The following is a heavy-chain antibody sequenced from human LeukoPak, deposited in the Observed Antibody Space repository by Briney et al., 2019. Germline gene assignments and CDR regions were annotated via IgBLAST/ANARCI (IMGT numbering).Heavy chain of an antibody. CDR2: VSASGYYT. V-gene: IGHV3-23*01. J-gene: IGHJ4*02. D-gene: IGHD5-24*01. CDR3: AKKPVTIKYPFDN. Sequence: GGSLRLSCAGPGFSLSSYDMGWVRQAPGKGLEWVAVVSASGYYTEYADSVKGRFTISRDTSQNTLILEMNSLRAEDTAVYYCAKKPVTIKYPFDNWGLGTLVTVSP. CDR1: GFSLSSYD.